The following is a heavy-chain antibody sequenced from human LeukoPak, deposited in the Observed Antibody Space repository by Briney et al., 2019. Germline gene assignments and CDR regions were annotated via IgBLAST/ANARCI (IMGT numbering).Heavy chain of an antibody. CDR2: FDPEDGET. CDR3: ATVSDFWSGLLFDY. D-gene: IGHD3-3*01. CDR1: GYTLTELS. V-gene: IGHV1-24*01. J-gene: IGHJ4*02. Sequence: ASVKVSCKVSGYTLTELSMHWVRQAPGKGLEGMGGFDPEDGETIYAQKFQGRVTMTEDTSTDTAYMELSSLRSEDTAVYYCATVSDFWSGLLFDYWGQGTLVTVSS.